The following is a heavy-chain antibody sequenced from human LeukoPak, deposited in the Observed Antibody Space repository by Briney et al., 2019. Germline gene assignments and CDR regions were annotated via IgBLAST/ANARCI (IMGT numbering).Heavy chain of an antibody. J-gene: IGHJ4*02. D-gene: IGHD5-12*01. Sequence: PSETLSLTCAVYGGSFSGYYWTWLRQPPGKGLEWIGEINHSGSTNYNPSLKSRVTISADTSKNQFSLKMRSVTAADTAVYYCARARETVAIDYWGQGTLVTVSS. CDR3: ARARETVAIDY. V-gene: IGHV4-34*01. CDR1: GGSFSGYY. CDR2: INHSGST.